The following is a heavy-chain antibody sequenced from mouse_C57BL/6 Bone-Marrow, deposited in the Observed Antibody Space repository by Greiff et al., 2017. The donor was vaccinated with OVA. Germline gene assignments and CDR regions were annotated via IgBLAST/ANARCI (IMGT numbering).Heavy chain of an antibody. CDR2: TFYSGIT. CDR3: ARGDFPGYFDV. Sequence: EVKLMESGPSLVRPSQTLSLTCTVSGFSINSDCFWIWIRQFPGNKLEYIGYTFYSGITYYNPSLESRTYITRDTSKNQFSLKLSSVTTEDTATYYCARGDFPGYFDVWGTGTTVTVSS. V-gene: IGHV3-3*01. CDR1: GFSINSDCF. J-gene: IGHJ1*03.